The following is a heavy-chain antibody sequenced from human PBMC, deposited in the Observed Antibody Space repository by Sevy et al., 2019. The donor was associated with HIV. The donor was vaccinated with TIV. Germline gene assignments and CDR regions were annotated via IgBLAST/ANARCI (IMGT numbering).Heavy chain of an antibody. CDR2: INESGIT. CDR1: DGSFSGYY. D-gene: IGHD2-2*01. Sequence: SETLSLTCAVHDGSFSGYYWNWIRQLPGKGLEWIGEINESGITYYNPSLKSRVTISVDTSKKQFSLKLNSVTAVDSAVYFCARSPPVVVVPGAPSWFDPWGHGTLVTVS. J-gene: IGHJ5*02. V-gene: IGHV4-34*01. CDR3: ARSPPVVVVPGAPSWFDP.